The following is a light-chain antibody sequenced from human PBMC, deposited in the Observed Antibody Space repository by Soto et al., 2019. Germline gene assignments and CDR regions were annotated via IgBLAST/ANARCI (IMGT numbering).Light chain of an antibody. Sequence: EIVLTQSPATLSLSPGERATLSCRASQSVRSYLAWYQQKPGQAPRLLIYDASNRATGIPARFSGSGSGTYFTLTIISLEPEDFAVYYCQQRSNWPPYTFGQGTKLEIK. CDR3: QQRSNWPPYT. CDR1: QSVRSY. V-gene: IGKV3-11*01. J-gene: IGKJ2*01. CDR2: DAS.